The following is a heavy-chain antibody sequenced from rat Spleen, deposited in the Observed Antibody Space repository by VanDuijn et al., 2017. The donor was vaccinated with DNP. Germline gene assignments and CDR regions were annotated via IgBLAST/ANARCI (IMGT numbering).Heavy chain of an antibody. Sequence: EVQLQESGPGLVKPSQSLSLTCSVTDYSITSNYWAWIRKFPGNKVEWMGYISYSGSTGYNPSLKSRVSISRDTSKNQFFLQLSSVITEDTATYYCARSVYYYSSYIPFDHWGQGVMVTVSS. CDR3: ARSVYYYSSYIPFDH. CDR2: ISYSGST. V-gene: IGHV3-1*01. D-gene: IGHD1-2*01. CDR1: DYSITSNY. J-gene: IGHJ2*01.